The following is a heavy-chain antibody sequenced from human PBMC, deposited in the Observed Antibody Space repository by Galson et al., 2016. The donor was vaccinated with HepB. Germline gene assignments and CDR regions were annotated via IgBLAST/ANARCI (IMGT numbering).Heavy chain of an antibody. CDR1: GGTFSSSS. V-gene: IGHV1-69*13. CDR3: ARPRMTYYFNEIDV. Sequence: SVKVSCKASGGTFSSSSISWVRQAPGQGLEWMGGIIPIFNTSMYAQKFQDRVTISADEATSTVYLEMGSLTPEDTALYYCARPRMTYYFNEIDVWGQGTRVTVSS. CDR2: IIPIFNTS. J-gene: IGHJ6*02. D-gene: IGHD2/OR15-2a*01.